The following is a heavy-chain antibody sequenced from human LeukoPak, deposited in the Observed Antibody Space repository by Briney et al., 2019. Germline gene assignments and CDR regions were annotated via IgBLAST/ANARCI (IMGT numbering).Heavy chain of an antibody. J-gene: IGHJ4*02. CDR2: VYQSGNA. Sequence: PSETLSLTCAVAGDSIKSVGYSWSWIRQPPGKRLEWLGYVYQSGNANYNPSLNSRLTISVDTSRNEFSLKLTSVTAADTAVYYCARIGRNYRRSSASWYYFDNWGQGTLVTVSS. D-gene: IGHD2-2*01. V-gene: IGHV4-30-4*07. CDR3: ARIGRNYRRSSASWYYFDN. CDR1: GDSIKSVGYS.